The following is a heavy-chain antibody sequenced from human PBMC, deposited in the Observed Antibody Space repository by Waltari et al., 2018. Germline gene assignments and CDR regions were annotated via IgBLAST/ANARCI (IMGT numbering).Heavy chain of an antibody. Sequence: QVQLQQWGAGLLKPSETLSLTCAVYGGSFSGYYWSWIRPPPGKGLEWIGEINHSGSTNYNPSLKSRVTISVDTSKNQFSLKLSSVTAADTAVYYCAREEEDGYNGGFDYWGQGTLVTVSS. CDR3: AREEEDGYNGGFDY. D-gene: IGHD5-12*01. V-gene: IGHV4-34*01. CDR1: GGSFSGYY. CDR2: INHSGST. J-gene: IGHJ4*02.